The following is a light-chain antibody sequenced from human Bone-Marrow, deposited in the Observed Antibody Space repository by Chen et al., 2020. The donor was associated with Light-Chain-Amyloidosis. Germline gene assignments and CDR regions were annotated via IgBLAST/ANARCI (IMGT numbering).Light chain of an antibody. CDR1: DLPTKY. CDR2: RDT. CDR3: QSADSSGTYEVI. Sequence: ELTQPPSVSVSPGQTARITCYGDDLPTKYAYWYQQKPGQAPVLVIHRDTERPSGISERFSGSSSGTTATLTISGVQAEDEADYHCQSADSSGTYEVIFGGGTKLTVL. V-gene: IGLV3-25*03. J-gene: IGLJ2*01.